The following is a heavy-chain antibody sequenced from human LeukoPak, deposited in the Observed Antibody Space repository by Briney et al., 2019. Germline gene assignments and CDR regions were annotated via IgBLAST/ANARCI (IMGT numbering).Heavy chain of an antibody. CDR3: ARDLGSGWFDP. D-gene: IGHD2-2*03. CDR2: IKQDGNEK. CDR1: GFTFRSYW. Sequence: GGSLRLSCATSGFTFRSYWMTWVRQAPGKGLEWVAKIKQDGNEKCYVDSVKGRFTISRDNAKNSLYLQMNSLRIEDTAVYYCARDLGSGWFDPWGQGTLVTVSS. J-gene: IGHJ5*02. V-gene: IGHV3-7*01.